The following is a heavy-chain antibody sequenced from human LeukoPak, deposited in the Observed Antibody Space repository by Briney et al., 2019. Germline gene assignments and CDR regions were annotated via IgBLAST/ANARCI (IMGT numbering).Heavy chain of an antibody. J-gene: IGHJ5*02. D-gene: IGHD1-7*01. CDR3: ARCLPMTGTGPHCYDT. Sequence: SETMSLTCTVSGASITSYYWSWIRQPPGKGLEWIGYMFHSGSTDYNPSLKSRVTISVDTSKNQFSLKLNSGTAADTAVYYCARCLPMTGTGPHCYDTWGQGTLVTVSS. V-gene: IGHV4-59*01. CDR2: MFHSGST. CDR1: GASITSYY.